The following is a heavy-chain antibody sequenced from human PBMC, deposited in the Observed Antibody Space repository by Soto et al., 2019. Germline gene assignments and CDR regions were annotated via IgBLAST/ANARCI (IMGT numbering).Heavy chain of an antibody. CDR3: ARDLDEGYSHGHDS. CDR2: INHSGST. CDR1: GGTFYS. V-gene: IGHV4-34*01. D-gene: IGHD5-18*01. Sequence: QVQLQQWGAGLLKPSETLSLTCAVYGGTFYSWSWIRQSPGKGLEWIGEINHSGSTNYNPSLKSRVTISLDTSNNQFSLKLSSVTAADTAVYYCARDLDEGYSHGHDSWGQGTLVTVSS. J-gene: IGHJ4*02.